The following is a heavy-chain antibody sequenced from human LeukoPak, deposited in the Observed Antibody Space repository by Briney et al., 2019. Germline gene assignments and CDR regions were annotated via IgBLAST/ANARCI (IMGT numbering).Heavy chain of an antibody. V-gene: IGHV3-23*01. Sequence: GGSLRLSCAASGFTFSSHAMSWVRQAPGKGLEWVSAISDSGGSTYYADSVKGRFTISRDNSKSTLYLQMNSLRAEDTAVYYCAKGHIAAAGTFDYWGQGTLVTVSS. CDR1: GFTFSSHA. J-gene: IGHJ4*02. D-gene: IGHD6-13*01. CDR3: AKGHIAAAGTFDY. CDR2: ISDSGGST.